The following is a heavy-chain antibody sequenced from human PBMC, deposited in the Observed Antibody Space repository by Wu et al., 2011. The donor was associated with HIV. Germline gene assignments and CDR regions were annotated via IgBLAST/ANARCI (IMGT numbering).Heavy chain of an antibody. V-gene: IGHV1-69-2*01. CDR1: GYRFTDYY. CDR3: ARESPYVA. D-gene: IGHD2-8*01. Sequence: DVQLVQSGAVVKKPGTTVKISCNVSGYRFTDYYIHWVQQAPGKGPEWMGLIDPENGETKYAEKFQGRLSVTAETSTNTAYMKLNNLTSADTAVYYCARESPYVAWGQGILVTVSS. J-gene: IGHJ5*02. CDR2: IDPENGET.